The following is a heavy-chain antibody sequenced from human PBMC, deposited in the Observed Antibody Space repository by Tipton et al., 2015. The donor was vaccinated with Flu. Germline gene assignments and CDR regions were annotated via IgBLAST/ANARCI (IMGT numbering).Heavy chain of an antibody. CDR1: GGSISSGSYY. J-gene: IGHJ5*02. V-gene: IGHV4-61*02. CDR3: ARDLFGEKDWFDP. CDR2: IYTSGST. Sequence: TLSLTCTVSGGSISSGSYYWSWIRQPAGKGLEWIGRIYTSGSTNYNPSLKSRVTISVDTSKNQFSLKLSSVTAADTAVYYCARDLFGEKDWFDPWGQGNLVTVSS. D-gene: IGHD3-10*01.